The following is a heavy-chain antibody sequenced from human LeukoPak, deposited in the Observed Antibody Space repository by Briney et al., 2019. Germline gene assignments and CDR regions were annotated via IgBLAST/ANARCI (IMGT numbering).Heavy chain of an antibody. Sequence: ASVKVSGKASVYTFTSYGISWVRRAPEQGLGWMGWISAYNGNTNYAQKLQGRVTMTTDTSTSTAYMELRSLRSDDTAVYYCARDRVTMIVSPPGYWGQGTLVTVSS. CDR3: ARDRVTMIVSPPGY. V-gene: IGHV1-18*01. D-gene: IGHD3-22*01. CDR1: VYTFTSYG. CDR2: ISAYNGNT. J-gene: IGHJ4*02.